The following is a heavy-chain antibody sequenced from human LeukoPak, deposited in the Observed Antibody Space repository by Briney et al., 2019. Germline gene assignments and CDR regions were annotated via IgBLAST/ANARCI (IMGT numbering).Heavy chain of an antibody. D-gene: IGHD1-26*01. CDR3: TTGILSGDP. CDR2: IKSKTDGRTT. CDR1: GFTFSNAW. J-gene: IGHJ5*02. Sequence: GGSLRLSCAASGFTFSNAWMNWVRQAPGKGLEWVGRIKSKTDGRTTDYAAPVKGRFTISRDDSKNTLYLQMNSLKTEDTAVYYCTTGILSGDPWGQGTLVTVSS. V-gene: IGHV3-15*07.